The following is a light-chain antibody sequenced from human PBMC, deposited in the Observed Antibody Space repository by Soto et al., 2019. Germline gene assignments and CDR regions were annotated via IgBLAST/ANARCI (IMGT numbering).Light chain of an antibody. CDR3: QSHANSLSDTYA. J-gene: IGLJ1*01. V-gene: IGLV1-40*01. CDR2: GNN. Sequence: QSVLTQPPSMSGAPGQRVTISCTGSSSNIGAGYDVHWYQQLPGKAPRLLIFGNNNRPSRVPDRFSGSKSGTSASLAITGLQAEDEADYYCQSHANSLSDTYAFGTGTKVTVL. CDR1: SSNIGAGYD.